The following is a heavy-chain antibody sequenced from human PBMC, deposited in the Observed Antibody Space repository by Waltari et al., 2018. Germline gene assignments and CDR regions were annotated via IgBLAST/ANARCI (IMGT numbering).Heavy chain of an antibody. V-gene: IGHV3-23*01. CDR3: AGSLGWFDP. CDR2: VSGSGRNT. CDR1: GFTFNNFA. J-gene: IGHJ5*02. Sequence: VQLLESGGGLVQPGGSLRLSCAASGFTFNNFAMNWVRQAPGEGLEWVSAVSGSGRNTYYADSVRGRFTISRDNSKNTLYLQMTSLGAEDTAVYYCAGSLGWFDPWGQGTLVTVSS.